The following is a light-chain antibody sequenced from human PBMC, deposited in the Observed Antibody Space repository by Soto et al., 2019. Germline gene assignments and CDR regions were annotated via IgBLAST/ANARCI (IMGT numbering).Light chain of an antibody. CDR2: QDN. V-gene: IGLV3-1*01. Sequence: YELTQPPSVSVSPGQTASITCSGDKLGDKYACWYQQKPGQSPVLVIYQDNKRPSGIPERFSGSNSGNTATLTISGTQAMDEADYYCQAWDSTTAVFGTGTKLTVL. CDR1: KLGDKY. J-gene: IGLJ1*01. CDR3: QAWDSTTAV.